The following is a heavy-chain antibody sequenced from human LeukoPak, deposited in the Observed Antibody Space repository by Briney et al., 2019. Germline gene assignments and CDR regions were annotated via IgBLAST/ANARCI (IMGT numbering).Heavy chain of an antibody. CDR2: IKSKTDGGTT. V-gene: IGHV3-15*01. CDR1: GFTFSSCD. Sequence: GGSLRLSCAASGFTFSSCDMNWVRQAPGKGLEWVGRIKSKTDGGTTDYAAPVKGRFTISRDDSKNTLYLQMNSLKTEDTAVYYCTTDPGMVPFDYWGQGTLVTVSS. J-gene: IGHJ4*02. D-gene: IGHD3-10*01. CDR3: TTDPGMVPFDY.